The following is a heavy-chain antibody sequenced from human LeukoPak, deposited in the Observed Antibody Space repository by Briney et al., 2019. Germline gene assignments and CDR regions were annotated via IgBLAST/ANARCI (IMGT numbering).Heavy chain of an antibody. D-gene: IGHD6-19*01. CDR3: ARGLYSSAWYHFDF. CDR1: GGSISSSSYY. J-gene: IGHJ4*02. Sequence: SETLSLTCTVSGGSISSSSYYWGWIRQPPGKGLEWIACIYYSGSTYYNPSLKSRVTISVDTSKNEFSLKLSSVTAADTAVYYCARGLYSSAWYHFDFWGQGTLVTVSS. V-gene: IGHV4-39*01. CDR2: IYYSGST.